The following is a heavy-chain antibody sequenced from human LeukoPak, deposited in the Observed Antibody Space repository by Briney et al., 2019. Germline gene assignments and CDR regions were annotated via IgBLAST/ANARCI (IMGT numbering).Heavy chain of an antibody. CDR2: IYTSGST. CDR1: GGSISSYY. D-gene: IGHD3-22*01. J-gene: IGHJ4*02. V-gene: IGHV4-4*07. Sequence: SETLSLTCTVSGGSISSYYWSWIRQPAGKGLEWIGRIYTSGSTSYNPSLKSRVTMSVDTSKNQFSLKLSSVTAADTAVYYCAKDGSGLLDSSGYYFDYWGQGTLVTVSS. CDR3: AKDGSGLLDSSGYYFDY.